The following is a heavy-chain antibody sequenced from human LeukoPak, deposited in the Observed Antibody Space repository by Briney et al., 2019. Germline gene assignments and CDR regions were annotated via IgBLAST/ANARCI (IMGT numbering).Heavy chain of an antibody. V-gene: IGHV3-30*18. J-gene: IGHJ5*02. CDR3: AKDRADCSGGSCYSNWFDP. D-gene: IGHD2-15*01. CDR2: ISYDGSNK. CDR1: GFTFSSYG. Sequence: PGGSLRLSCAASGFTFSSYGMHWVRQAPGKGLEWVAVISYDGSNKYYADSVKGRFTISRDNSKNTLYLQMNSLRAEDTAVYYCAKDRADCSGGSCYSNWFDPWGQGTLVTVSS.